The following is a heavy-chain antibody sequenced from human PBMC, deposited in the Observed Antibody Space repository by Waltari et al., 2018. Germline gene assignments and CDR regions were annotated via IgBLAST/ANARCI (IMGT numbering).Heavy chain of an antibody. CDR1: EFTFSSFA. Sequence: QVQMVESGGGVVQPGRSVRLSCADSEFTFSSFAIHWVRQAPVKGLEWVAVISYNERNIYYEDSVKGRFAISRDNSKKMLYLQMNSLRVEDTAVYYCARDYCDRTNCHGMDVWGQGTTVTVSS. J-gene: IGHJ6*02. CDR3: ARDYCDRTNCHGMDV. D-gene: IGHD3-22*01. CDR2: ISYNERNI. V-gene: IGHV3-30*09.